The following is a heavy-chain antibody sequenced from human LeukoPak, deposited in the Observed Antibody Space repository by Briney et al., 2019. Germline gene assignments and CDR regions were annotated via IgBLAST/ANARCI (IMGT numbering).Heavy chain of an antibody. Sequence: RAGGSLRLSCAASGFTFNSYAMSWVRQAPGKGLGWVSAISGSGGITYYADSVKGRFTNYRDNSKNTLSLQMNSLRAEDTAVYYCAKGVLAVRLESWGQGTLVTVSS. V-gene: IGHV3-23*01. CDR1: GFTFNSYA. D-gene: IGHD1-1*01. CDR2: ISGSGGIT. J-gene: IGHJ4*02. CDR3: AKGVLAVRLES.